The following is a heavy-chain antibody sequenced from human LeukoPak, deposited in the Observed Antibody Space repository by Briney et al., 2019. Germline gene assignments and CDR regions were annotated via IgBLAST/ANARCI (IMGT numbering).Heavy chain of an antibody. J-gene: IGHJ4*02. CDR3: ARIGADYGDYLNDY. CDR1: GYSISSGYY. D-gene: IGHD4-17*01. CDR2: IYHSGST. Sequence: SETLSLTCTVSGYSISSGYYWGWIRPPPGKGLEWIGIIYHSGSTYYNPSLKSRVTISVDTSKNQFSLKLSSVTAADTAVYYCARIGADYGDYLNDYWGQGTLVTVSS. V-gene: IGHV4-38-2*02.